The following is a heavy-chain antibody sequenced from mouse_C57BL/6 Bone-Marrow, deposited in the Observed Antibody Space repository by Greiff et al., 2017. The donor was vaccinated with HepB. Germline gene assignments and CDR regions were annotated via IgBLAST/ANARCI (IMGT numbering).Heavy chain of an antibody. CDR1: GYTFTNYW. Sequence: VQLQQSGAELVRPGPSVKMSCKASGYTFTNYWIGWAKQRPGHGLEWIGDIYPGGGYTNYNEKFKGKATLTADKSSSTAYMQFSSLTSEDSAIYYCARWWLLGAMDYWGQGTSVTVSS. D-gene: IGHD2-3*01. CDR2: IYPGGGYT. J-gene: IGHJ4*01. V-gene: IGHV1-63*01. CDR3: ARWWLLGAMDY.